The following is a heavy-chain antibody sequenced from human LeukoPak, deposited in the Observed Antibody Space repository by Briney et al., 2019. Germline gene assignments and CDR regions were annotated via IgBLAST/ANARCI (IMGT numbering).Heavy chain of an antibody. V-gene: IGHV4-59*01. J-gene: IGHJ3*02. CDR3: ARVRRAFGAFDI. D-gene: IGHD3-16*01. CDR1: GGSISSYY. CDR2: IYYSGST. Sequence: PSETLSLTCTVPGGSISSYYWSWIRQPPGKGLEWIGSIYYSGSTNYNLSLKTRVTISVDTSKNQFSLKLSSVTAADTAVYYCARVRRAFGAFDIWGQGTMVTVSS.